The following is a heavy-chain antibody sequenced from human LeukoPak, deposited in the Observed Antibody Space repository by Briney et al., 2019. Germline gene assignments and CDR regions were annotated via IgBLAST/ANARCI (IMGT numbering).Heavy chain of an antibody. CDR3: ARDGDLGNSGFYSTWMAFDI. D-gene: IGHD3-22*01. CDR1: GFTFSSYG. J-gene: IGHJ3*02. Sequence: PGGSLRLSCAASGFTFSSYGMHWVRQAPGKGLEWVAVISYDGSNKYYADSVKGRFTISRDNSKNTLYLQMNSLRAEDTAVYYCARDGDLGNSGFYSTWMAFDIRGRGTMVIVSS. V-gene: IGHV3-30*03. CDR2: ISYDGSNK.